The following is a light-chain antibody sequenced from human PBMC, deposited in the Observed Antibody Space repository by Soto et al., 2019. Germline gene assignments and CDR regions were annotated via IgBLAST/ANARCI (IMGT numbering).Light chain of an antibody. J-gene: IGKJ1*01. V-gene: IGKV1-5*01. CDR3: QQYHDYST. CDR1: ETINNW. CDR2: DAT. Sequence: IQMTQSPSTLSASVGDRVTITCRASETINNWLAWYQQKPGKAPKILISDATSLESGVPTRFSGRRSWTEFTLTITSLQPDDFATYYCQQYHDYSTFGQGTNVEVK.